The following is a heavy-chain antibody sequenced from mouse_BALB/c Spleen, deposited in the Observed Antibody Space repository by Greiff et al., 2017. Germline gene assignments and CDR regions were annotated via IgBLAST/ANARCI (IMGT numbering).Heavy chain of an antibody. Sequence: EVQLVESGGGLVQPGGSMKLSCVASGFTFSNYWMNWVRQSPEKGLEWVAEIRLKSNNYATHYAESVKGRFTISRDDSKSSVYLQMNNLRAEDTGIYYCTTGTYFDVWGAGTTVTVSS. V-gene: IGHV6-6*02. J-gene: IGHJ1*01. CDR2: IRLKSNNYAT. CDR3: TTGTYFDV. D-gene: IGHD4-1*01. CDR1: GFTFSNYW.